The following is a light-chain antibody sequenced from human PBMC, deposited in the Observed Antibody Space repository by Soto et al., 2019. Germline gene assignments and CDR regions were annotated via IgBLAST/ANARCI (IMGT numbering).Light chain of an antibody. J-gene: IGLJ1*01. Sequence: SVLSQPPYVSGSPGQSITISCTGTSSDVGGYNYVSWYQQHPGKAPKLMIYDVSNRPSGVSNRFSGSKSGNTASLTISGLQAEDVADYYSSSYTRSRTYVFGTGTRSPS. CDR1: SSDVGGYNY. CDR2: DVS. CDR3: SSYTRSRTYV. V-gene: IGLV2-14*01.